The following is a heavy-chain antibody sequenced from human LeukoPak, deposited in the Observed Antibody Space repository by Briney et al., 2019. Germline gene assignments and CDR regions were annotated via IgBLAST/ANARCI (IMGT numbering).Heavy chain of an antibody. CDR2: ISSSSSYI. CDR1: GFTFSSYS. CDR3: ARVLGYDILTGYLYYFDY. D-gene: IGHD3-9*01. J-gene: IGHJ4*02. V-gene: IGHV3-21*01. Sequence: GGSLRLSCAASGFTFSSYSMNWVRQAPGKGVVWVSSISSSSSYIYYADSVKGRFTISRDNAKNSLYLQMNSLRAEDTAVYYCARVLGYDILTGYLYYFDYWGQGTLVTVSS.